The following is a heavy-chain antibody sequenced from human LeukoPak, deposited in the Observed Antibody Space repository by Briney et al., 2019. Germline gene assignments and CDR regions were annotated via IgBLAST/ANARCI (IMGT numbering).Heavy chain of an antibody. D-gene: IGHD3-10*01. CDR1: GGSISSSNW. Sequence: PSETLSFTCAVSGGSISSSNWWSWVRQPPGKGLEWIGEIYHSGSTNYNPSLKSRVTISVDKSKNQFSLKLSSVTAADTAVYYCARASTMVRGVINYWGQGTLVTVSS. V-gene: IGHV4-4*02. CDR2: IYHSGST. J-gene: IGHJ4*02. CDR3: ARASTMVRGVINY.